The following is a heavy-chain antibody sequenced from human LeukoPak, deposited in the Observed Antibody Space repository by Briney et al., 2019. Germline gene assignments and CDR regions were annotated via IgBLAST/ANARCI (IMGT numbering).Heavy chain of an antibody. V-gene: IGHV4-4*07. Sequence: SETLSLTCTVSGGSTSNYFCTWLRQSAGKGLEWIGRIHTSGSTNYNPSLKSRVSMSGDTSKNQFSLRLSSVTAADTAVSSCARDPEGHGYYFDYWGQGALVTVSS. CDR3: ARDPEGHGYYFDY. CDR1: GGSTSNYF. J-gene: IGHJ4*02. CDR2: IHTSGST. D-gene: IGHD3-3*01.